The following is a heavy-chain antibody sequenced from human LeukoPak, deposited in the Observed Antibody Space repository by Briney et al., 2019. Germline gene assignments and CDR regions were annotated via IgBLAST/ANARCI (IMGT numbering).Heavy chain of an antibody. D-gene: IGHD2-21*01. V-gene: IGHV3-23*01. CDR1: GFTFSSYG. J-gene: IGHJ5*02. CDR3: AKTLGYSGPWWFDP. Sequence: PGGSLRLSCAASGFTFSSYGMSWLRQAPGKGLEWVSVITATGADTNSADSVKGRFTISRDNPKNTPYLQMNSLTAEDTAVYYCAKTLGYSGPWWFDPWGQGNLVTVSS. CDR2: ITATGADT.